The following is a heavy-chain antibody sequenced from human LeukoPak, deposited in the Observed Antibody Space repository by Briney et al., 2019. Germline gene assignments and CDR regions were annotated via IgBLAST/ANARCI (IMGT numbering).Heavy chain of an antibody. CDR3: AKYGFGEFHFDY. D-gene: IGHD3-10*01. CDR1: GFTFSSYA. J-gene: IGHJ4*02. CDR2: ISGSGGST. Sequence: GGSLRLSCAASGFTFSSYAMSRVRQAPGKGLEWVSAISGSGGSTYYADSVKGRFTISRDNSKNTLYLQMNSLRAEDTAVYYCAKYGFGEFHFDYWGQGTLVTVSS. V-gene: IGHV3-23*01.